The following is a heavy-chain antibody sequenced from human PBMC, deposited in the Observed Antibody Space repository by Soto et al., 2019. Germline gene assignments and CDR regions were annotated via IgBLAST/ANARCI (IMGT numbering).Heavy chain of an antibody. Sequence: QLQMQESGPGLVKPSETLSLSCTVSGGSVNSTYYNWGWIRQPPGKGLEWIGSIYNSASTYYNPSLKSRVTISVDTSRNQFSLNLNSVTAADTAMYYCGRTVIAATPHRDVDFWGQGTLVTVSS. CDR1: GGSVNSTYYN. V-gene: IGHV4-39*01. CDR2: IYNSAST. D-gene: IGHD2-15*01. CDR3: GRTVIAATPHRDVDF. J-gene: IGHJ4*02.